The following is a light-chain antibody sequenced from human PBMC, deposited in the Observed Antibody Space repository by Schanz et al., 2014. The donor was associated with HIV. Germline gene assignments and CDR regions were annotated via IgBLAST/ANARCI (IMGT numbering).Light chain of an antibody. CDR2: DTS. Sequence: QSVVTQEPSLTVSPGGTVTLTCGSSSGPVTSGLYPYWFQQKPGQAPKTLIYDTSNKHSWTPARFSGSLLGGKAALTLSGAQPEDEADYYCLLSYSGARGVFGGGTKLTVL. J-gene: IGLJ3*02. V-gene: IGLV7-46*01. CDR3: LLSYSGARGV. CDR1: SGPVTSGLY.